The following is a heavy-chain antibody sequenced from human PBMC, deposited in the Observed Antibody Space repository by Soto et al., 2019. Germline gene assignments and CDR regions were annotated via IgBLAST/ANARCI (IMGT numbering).Heavy chain of an antibody. J-gene: IGHJ4*02. CDR3: ARDKISGPTHFDY. D-gene: IGHD1-26*01. CDR2: INQDGSEN. Sequence: EVQLVESGGGLVQPGGSLRLSCAVSGFTFTTYWMSWVRQAPGKGLEWVANINQDGSENYYVDSVKGRFTISRDNAKNSLYLQMNSLRVEDTAVYYCARDKISGPTHFDYWGQGTLVTVSS. CDR1: GFTFTTYW. V-gene: IGHV3-7*01.